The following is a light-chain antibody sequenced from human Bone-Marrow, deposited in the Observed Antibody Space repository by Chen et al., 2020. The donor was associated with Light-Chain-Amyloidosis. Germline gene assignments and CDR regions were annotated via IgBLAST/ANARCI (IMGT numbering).Light chain of an antibody. J-gene: IGLJ3*02. CDR3: QVWDRSSDRPV. V-gene: IGLV3-21*02. CDR1: NIGSTS. CDR2: DDS. Sequence: SYVLTQPSSVSVAPGQTATIACGGNNIGSTSVHWYQQTPGQAPLLVVYDDSDRPSAIPERLSGSTSGNTATLTISRVEAGDEADYYCQVWDRSSDRPVFGGGTKLTVL.